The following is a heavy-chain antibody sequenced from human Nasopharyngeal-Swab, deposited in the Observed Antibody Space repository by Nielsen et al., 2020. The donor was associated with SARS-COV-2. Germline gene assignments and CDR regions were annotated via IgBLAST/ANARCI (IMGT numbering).Heavy chain of an antibody. CDR1: GFTFNNYN. CDR3: AKENFAF. CDR2: IDWNSANV. V-gene: IGHV3-9*01. Sequence: SLKISCAASGFTFNNYNFNWVRQAPGKGLEWASGIDWNSANVGYADSVKGRFTISRDNTKNSLYLQMNSLRAEDTALYFCAKENFAFWGQGTLVTVSS. J-gene: IGHJ4*02.